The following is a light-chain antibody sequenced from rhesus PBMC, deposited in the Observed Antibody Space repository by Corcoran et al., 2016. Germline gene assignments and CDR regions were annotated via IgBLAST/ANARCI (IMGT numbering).Light chain of an antibody. J-gene: IGKJ2*01. CDR2: KAS. CDR1: QGSSSW. Sequence: DIQMTQSPSSLSASVGDTVTSTCRASQGSSSWLAWYQQKQGKAPKFLIYKASILQSGVPSRFSGSGSGTDFTLTSSSLQSEDFATYYCQQYSSRPSFGQWTKVEIK. V-gene: IGKV1-22*01. CDR3: QQYSSRPS.